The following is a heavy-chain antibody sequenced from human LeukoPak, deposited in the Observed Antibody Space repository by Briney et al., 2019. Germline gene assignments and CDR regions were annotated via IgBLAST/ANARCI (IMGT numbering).Heavy chain of an antibody. J-gene: IGHJ4*02. CDR2: INPNSGGT. CDR1: GYTFTGYY. Sequence: ASVKVSCKASGYTFTGYYMHWVRQAPGQGLEWMGWINPNSGGTNYAQKFQGWVTMTRDTSISTAYMELSRLRSDDTAVYYCARVLNSGYDLYTLGYWGQGTLVTVSS. CDR3: ARVLNSGYDLYTLGY. V-gene: IGHV1-2*04. D-gene: IGHD5-12*01.